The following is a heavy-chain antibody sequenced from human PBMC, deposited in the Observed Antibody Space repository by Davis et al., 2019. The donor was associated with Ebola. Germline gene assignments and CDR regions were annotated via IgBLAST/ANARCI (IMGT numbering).Heavy chain of an antibody. J-gene: IGHJ4*02. Sequence: SETLSLTCTVSGASISSYLWGWIRQPPGKRLEWIGYVYDSGSTNYNHSLKSRVSISVDTSKNQFSLKVNSVTAADTAVYYCARRVGARSGFDYWGQGSLVTVSS. D-gene: IGHD1-26*01. CDR3: ARRVGARSGFDY. CDR2: VYDSGST. CDR1: GASISSYL. V-gene: IGHV4-59*01.